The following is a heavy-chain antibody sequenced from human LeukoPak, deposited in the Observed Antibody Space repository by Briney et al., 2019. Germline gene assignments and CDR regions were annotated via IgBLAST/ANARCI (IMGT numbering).Heavy chain of an antibody. CDR3: AREGTGIFDDAFDI. V-gene: IGHV3-21*05. J-gene: IGHJ3*02. Sequence: GGSLRLSCTASGFTFSSYNMNWVRQAPGKGLEWVSYISGSTSHTNYVDSVKGRFTISRDNAKNSLYLQMNSLRAEDTAVYYCAREGTGIFDDAFDIWGQGTMVTVSS. D-gene: IGHD1-1*01. CDR1: GFTFSSYN. CDR2: ISGSTSHT.